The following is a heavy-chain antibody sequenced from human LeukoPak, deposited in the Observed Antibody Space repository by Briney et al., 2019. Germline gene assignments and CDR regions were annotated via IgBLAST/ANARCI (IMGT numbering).Heavy chain of an antibody. CDR2: IYPGDSDT. Sequence: GESLKISCKGSGYTFTIYWIGWVRQMPGKGLEWMGIIYPGDSDTKYSPSFQGQVTISVDKSISTAYLQWNSLKASDPAIYYCASRRRDGYNLIDYWGQGTLVTVSS. CDR3: ASRRRDGYNLIDY. V-gene: IGHV5-51*01. D-gene: IGHD5-24*01. CDR1: GYTFTIYW. J-gene: IGHJ4*02.